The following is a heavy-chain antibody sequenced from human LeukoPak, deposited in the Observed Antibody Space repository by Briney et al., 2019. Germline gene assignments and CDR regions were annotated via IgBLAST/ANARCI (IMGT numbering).Heavy chain of an antibody. Sequence: GGSLRLSCAASGFTFSNYGMNWVRQAPGKGLEWVSYISSSSTIIYYADSVKGRFTISRDNAKNTLYLQMNSLRADDTAIYYCAKVVTVVGTSDYWGQGTLVTVSS. CDR3: AKVVTVVGTSDY. V-gene: IGHV3-48*01. CDR2: ISSSSTII. D-gene: IGHD6-19*01. J-gene: IGHJ4*02. CDR1: GFTFSNYG.